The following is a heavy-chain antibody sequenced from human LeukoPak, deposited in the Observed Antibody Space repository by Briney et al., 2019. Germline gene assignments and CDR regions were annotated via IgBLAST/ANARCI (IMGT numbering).Heavy chain of an antibody. J-gene: IGHJ4*02. CDR3: AKAVAGPGDLLDY. CDR1: GFTFSSYE. CDR2: ISGSGGST. D-gene: IGHD6-19*01. V-gene: IGHV3-23*01. Sequence: PGGSLRLSCAASGFTFSSYEMNWVRQAPGKGLEWVSGISGSGGSTYYADSVKGRFTISRDNSKNTLYLQMNSLRAEDTAVYYCAKAVAGPGDLLDYWGQGTLVTVSS.